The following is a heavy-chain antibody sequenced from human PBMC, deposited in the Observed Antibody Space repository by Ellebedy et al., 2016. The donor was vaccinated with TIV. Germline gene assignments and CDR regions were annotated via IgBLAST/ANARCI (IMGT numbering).Heavy chain of an antibody. CDR2: INHNGRT. CDR1: GGSFSGYY. Sequence: SETLSLXXAVYGGSFSGYYWSWIRQSPGQGLEWIGEINHNGRTNYNPSLKSRVTISVDTSKNQFSLNLRSVTAADTAVYFCARGRDGSGYPPFDYWGQGTLVTVSS. J-gene: IGHJ4*02. V-gene: IGHV4-34*01. D-gene: IGHD3-22*01. CDR3: ARGRDGSGYPPFDY.